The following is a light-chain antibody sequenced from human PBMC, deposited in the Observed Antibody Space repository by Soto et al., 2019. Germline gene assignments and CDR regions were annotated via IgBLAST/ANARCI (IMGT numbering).Light chain of an antibody. V-gene: IGKV2-24*01. CDR3: MQATHFPRT. Sequence: DIVMTQTPLSSPVTLGQPASISCRSSQSLAHSDGNTYLSWLHQRPGQPARLLIYKISNRLSGVPDKFSGSRAGTEFTLQISRVEAEDVGVYYCMQATHFPRTLGQGTKVDIK. J-gene: IGKJ1*01. CDR2: KIS. CDR1: QSLAHSDGNTY.